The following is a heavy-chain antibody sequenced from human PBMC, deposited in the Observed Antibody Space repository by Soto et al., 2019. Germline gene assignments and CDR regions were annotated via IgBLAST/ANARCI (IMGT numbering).Heavy chain of an antibody. V-gene: IGHV3-7*03. Sequence: GGSLRLSCATSGFTFSTYWMSWVRQVPGKGLEWVANIKQDGSEKYHVDSVKGRFTISRDNAKNTLYLQMNSLRAEDTAVYYCAKGVYSFSTYIWSPVRIDLWGQGTLVPVSS. D-gene: IGHD1-1*01. CDR1: GFTFSTYW. J-gene: IGHJ5*02. CDR2: IKQDGSEK. CDR3: AKGVYSFSTYIWSPVRIDL.